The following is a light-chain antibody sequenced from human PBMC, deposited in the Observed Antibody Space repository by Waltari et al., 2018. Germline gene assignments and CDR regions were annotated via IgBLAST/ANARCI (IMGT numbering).Light chain of an antibody. J-gene: IGLJ3*02. CDR2: EGS. CDR3: CSYAGSRTFVV. CDR1: SSDVGRYNL. Sequence: QSALTQPASVSGSPGQSITISCTGTSSDVGRYNLVSWYPQHPGKAPKLMICEGSKRPSGVSNRFSGSKSGNTASLTFSGLQAEDEADYYCCSYAGSRTFVVFGGGTKLTVL. V-gene: IGLV2-23*03.